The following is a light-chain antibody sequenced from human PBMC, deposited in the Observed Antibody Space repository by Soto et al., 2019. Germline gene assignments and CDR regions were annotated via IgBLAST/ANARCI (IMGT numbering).Light chain of an antibody. V-gene: IGKV1-27*01. CDR2: AAS. J-gene: IGKJ1*01. Sequence: DMQMTQSPPSLSASVGDTVAITCRASQGISNHLAWYQQKPGKAPKLLIYAASTLQSGVPSRFSGSGSGTDFTLTISSLQPEDVATYYCQKYDRAPWTFGRGPRWKS. CDR3: QKYDRAPWT. CDR1: QGISNH.